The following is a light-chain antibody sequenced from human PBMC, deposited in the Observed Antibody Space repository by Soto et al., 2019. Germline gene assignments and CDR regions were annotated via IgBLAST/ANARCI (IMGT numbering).Light chain of an antibody. CDR3: QQIYSTSIT. CDR2: AAS. CDR1: QSISSY. V-gene: IGKV1-39*01. Sequence: DIQMTQSPSSLSASVGDRVTITCRASQSISSYLNWYQQKPGKAPKLLIYAASSLQSGVPSRFSGSGSGTDFTLTISSLQPEDFATYYCQQIYSTSITFSQGTRLEIK. J-gene: IGKJ5*01.